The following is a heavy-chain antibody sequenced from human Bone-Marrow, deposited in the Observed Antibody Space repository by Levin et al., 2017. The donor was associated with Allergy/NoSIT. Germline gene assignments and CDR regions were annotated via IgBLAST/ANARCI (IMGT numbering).Heavy chain of an antibody. V-gene: IGHV3-66*01. Sequence: SCAASGFTVSGTDMSWLRQAPGKGLEWVSVIHSGDTTYYADSVKVRFTISRDNSKNTLSLQMNSLRVEDTAVYYCASRSVRFLGTPPSGFAWGYDGWGQGTTVTVSS. J-gene: IGHJ6*02. CDR1: GFTVSGTD. CDR3: ASRSVRFLGTPPSGFAWGYDG. CDR2: IHSGDTT. D-gene: IGHD3-3*01.